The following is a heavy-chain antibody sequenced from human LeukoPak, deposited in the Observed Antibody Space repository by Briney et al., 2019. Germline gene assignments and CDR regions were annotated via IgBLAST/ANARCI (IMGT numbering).Heavy chain of an antibody. Sequence: ASVKVSCKVSGYTLTELSMHWVRQAPGKGLEWMGGFDPEDGETIYAQKFKGRVTITEDTSKDTAYMDINNLISGDPAVDNCATQYGQLLVSPLDYWGQGTLVTVSS. CDR1: GYTLTELS. V-gene: IGHV1-24*01. J-gene: IGHJ4*02. CDR3: ATQYGQLLVSPLDY. D-gene: IGHD2-2*01. CDR2: FDPEDGET.